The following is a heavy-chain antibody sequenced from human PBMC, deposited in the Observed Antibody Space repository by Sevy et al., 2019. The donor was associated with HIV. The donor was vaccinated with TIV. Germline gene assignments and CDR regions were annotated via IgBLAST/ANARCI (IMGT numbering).Heavy chain of an antibody. CDR1: GFTFSDYY. D-gene: IGHD3-22*01. CDR3: ARAQTSYDSSGYPFDY. J-gene: IGHJ4*02. CDR2: ISSSSSYT. Sequence: GGSLRLSCAASGFTFSDYYMSWIRQAPGKGLEWVSYISSSSSYTNYADSVKDRFTISRDNAKNSLYLQMNSLRAEDTAVYYCARAQTSYDSSGYPFDYWGQGTLVTVSS. V-gene: IGHV3-11*06.